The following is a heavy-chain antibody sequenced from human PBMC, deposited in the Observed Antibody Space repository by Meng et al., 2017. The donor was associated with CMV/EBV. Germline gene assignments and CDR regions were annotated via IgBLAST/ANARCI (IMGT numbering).Heavy chain of an antibody. Sequence: QVQVVQAEVEVKKPGASVNGACKASGYTFTGYGISWVRQAPGQGLEWMGWISVYNGHTNFAQNLQGRVTMTTDTSTSTAYVELRSLRADDTAIYYCARGVPLGIIYSFDYWGQGTLVTVSS. CDR2: ISVYNGHT. CDR1: GYTFTGYG. J-gene: IGHJ4*01. CDR3: ARGVPLGIIYSFDY. V-gene: IGHV1-18*01. D-gene: IGHD2-21*01.